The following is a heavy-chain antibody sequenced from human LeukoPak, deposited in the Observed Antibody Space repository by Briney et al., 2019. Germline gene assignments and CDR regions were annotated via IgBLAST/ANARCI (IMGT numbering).Heavy chain of an antibody. CDR2: MNPNSGNT. Sequence: RASVKVSCKASGYTFTSYDINWVRQATGQGLEWMGWMNPNSGNTGYAQKFQGRVTITRNTSISTAYMELSSLRSEDTAVYYCASEARTTVTTNAFDIWGQGTMVTVSS. D-gene: IGHD4-17*01. V-gene: IGHV1-8*03. CDR1: GYTFTSYD. CDR3: ASEARTTVTTNAFDI. J-gene: IGHJ3*02.